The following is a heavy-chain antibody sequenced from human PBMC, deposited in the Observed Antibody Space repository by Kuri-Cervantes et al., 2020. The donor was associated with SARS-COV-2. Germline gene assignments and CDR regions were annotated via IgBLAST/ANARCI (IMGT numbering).Heavy chain of an antibody. J-gene: IGHJ4*02. D-gene: IGHD1-26*01. Sequence: ASVKVSCKASGYTFTGYYMHWVRQAPGQGLEWMGWISAYNGNTNYAQKLQGRVTMTTDTSTSTAYMELRSLRSDDTAVYYCARGPGSYHIWYYFDYWGQGPRSPSPQ. CDR1: GYTFTGYY. V-gene: IGHV1-18*04. CDR2: ISAYNGNT. CDR3: ARGPGSYHIWYYFDY.